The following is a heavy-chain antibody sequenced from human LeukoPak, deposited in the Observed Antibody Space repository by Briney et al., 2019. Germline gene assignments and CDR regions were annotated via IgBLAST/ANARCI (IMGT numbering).Heavy chain of an antibody. Sequence: SETLSLICAVYGGSFSGYYWSWIRQPPGKGLEWIGEINHSGSTDYNPSLKSRVTISVDTSKNQFSLKLSSVTAADTAVYYCAKTPTALVRGGYYFDNWGQGTLVTVSS. CDR2: INHSGST. CDR3: AKTPTALVRGGYYFDN. V-gene: IGHV4-34*01. CDR1: GGSFSGYY. D-gene: IGHD6-6*01. J-gene: IGHJ4*02.